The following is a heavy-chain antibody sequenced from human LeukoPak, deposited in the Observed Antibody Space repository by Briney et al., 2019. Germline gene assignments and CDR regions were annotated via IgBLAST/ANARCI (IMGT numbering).Heavy chain of an antibody. Sequence: GGSLRLSCAASGFTFSSYAMSWVRQAPGKGLEWVSAISGSGGSTYYADSVKGRFTISRDNSKNTLYLQMNSLRAEDTAVYYCAKGGRWGSWPSDAFDIWGQGTMVTASS. CDR2: ISGSGGST. D-gene: IGHD7-27*01. V-gene: IGHV3-23*01. CDR1: GFTFSSYA. CDR3: AKGGRWGSWPSDAFDI. J-gene: IGHJ3*02.